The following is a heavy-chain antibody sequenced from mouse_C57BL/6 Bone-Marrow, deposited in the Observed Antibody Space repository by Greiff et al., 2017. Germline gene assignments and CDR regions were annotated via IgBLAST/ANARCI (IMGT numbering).Heavy chain of an antibody. D-gene: IGHD2-4*01. CDR2: INPGSGGT. V-gene: IGHV1-54*01. CDR1: GYAFTNYL. J-gene: IGHJ1*03. CDR3: ARRGYDSWYFDV. Sequence: VQLQQSGAELVRPGTSVKVSCKASGYAFTNYLIEWVKQRPGQGLEWIGVINPGSGGTNYNEKFKGKATLTADKSSSTAYMQLSSLTSEDSAVYFCARRGYDSWYFDVGGTGTTVTVSS.